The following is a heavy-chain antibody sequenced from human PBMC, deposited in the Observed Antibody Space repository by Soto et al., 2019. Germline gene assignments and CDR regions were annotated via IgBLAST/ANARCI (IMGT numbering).Heavy chain of an antibody. Sequence: QVQLQESGPGLVKPSETLSLTCTVSGVSISSDYWSWIRQSPGKGLEWIGNIFYSGSPNYNPSLKSPVTISLDTSKNQSSLRLNSVTAADTALYYCARGHSSSWGNWFDPWGQGTLVTVSS. D-gene: IGHD6-13*01. CDR2: IFYSGSP. CDR1: GVSISSDY. CDR3: ARGHSSSWGNWFDP. J-gene: IGHJ5*02. V-gene: IGHV4-59*08.